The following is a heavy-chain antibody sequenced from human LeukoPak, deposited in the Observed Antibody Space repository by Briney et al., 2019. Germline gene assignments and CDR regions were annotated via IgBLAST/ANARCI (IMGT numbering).Heavy chain of an antibody. V-gene: IGHV3-23*01. CDR1: GFTFSSYA. CDR2: ISGSGGST. Sequence: GGSLRLSCAASGFTFSSYAMSWVRQAPGKGLEWVSAISGSGGSTYYADSVKGRFTISRDNSKNTLYLQMNSLRAEDTAVYYCAKPSSQWLVRGGAFDIWGQGTMVTVSS. J-gene: IGHJ3*02. D-gene: IGHD6-19*01. CDR3: AKPSSQWLVRGGAFDI.